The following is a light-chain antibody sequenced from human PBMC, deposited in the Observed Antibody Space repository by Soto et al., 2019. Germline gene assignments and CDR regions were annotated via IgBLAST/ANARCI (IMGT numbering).Light chain of an antibody. CDR2: AAS. J-gene: IGKJ3*01. Sequence: EIVLTQSPGTLSLSPGERATLSCRASQTLSTNSLAWYQQRPGQTPRLLIYAASTRDTDIPDRFNGSGSGTDFALIINRLEPEDFAVYYCQQYDASPLTFGPGTTVDVK. V-gene: IGKV3-20*01. CDR1: QTLSTNS. CDR3: QQYDASPLT.